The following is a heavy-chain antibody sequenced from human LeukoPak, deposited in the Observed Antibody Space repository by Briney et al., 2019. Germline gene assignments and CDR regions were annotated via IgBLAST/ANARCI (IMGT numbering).Heavy chain of an antibody. J-gene: IGHJ4*02. CDR2: INHSGST. CDR3: ARRGADFWSGYSYYFDF. V-gene: IGHV4-34*01. D-gene: IGHD3-3*01. Sequence: SETLSLTCAVYGGSFSGSYWNWIRQPPGKGLEWIGEINHSGSTNYDPSLKSRVTISVDTSKNQFSLKLTSVTAADTAVYYCARRGADFWSGYSYYFDFWGQGTLVTVSS. CDR1: GGSFSGSY.